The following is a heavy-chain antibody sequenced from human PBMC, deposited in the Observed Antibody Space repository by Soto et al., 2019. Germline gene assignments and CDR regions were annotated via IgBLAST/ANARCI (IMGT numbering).Heavy chain of an antibody. J-gene: IGHJ4*02. CDR2: FIPIFGTA. CDR1: GGTFSSYV. Sequence: QVQLVQSGAEVKKPGSSVKVSCKASGGTFSSYVISWVRQAPGQGLEWMGGFIPIFGTANYALKFQGRVTITADESTSTAYMELRSLRSEDTAVYFCARASYCGNDCYSRFDQWGQGTLVTVSS. V-gene: IGHV1-69*01. D-gene: IGHD2-21*02. CDR3: ARASYCGNDCYSRFDQ.